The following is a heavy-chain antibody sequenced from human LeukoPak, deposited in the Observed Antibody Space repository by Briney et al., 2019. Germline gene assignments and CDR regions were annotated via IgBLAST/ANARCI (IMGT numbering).Heavy chain of an antibody. CDR3: ARVPDYDWYFDL. CDR1: GGSISSGDYY. Sequence: SQTLSLTCTVSGGSISSGDYYWSWIRQPPGKGLEWIGYIYYSGSTYYNPSLKSRVTISVDTSKNQFSLKLSSVTAADTAVYYCARVPDYDWYFDLWGRGTLVTVSS. CDR2: IYYSGST. V-gene: IGHV4-30-4*08. D-gene: IGHD4-17*01. J-gene: IGHJ2*01.